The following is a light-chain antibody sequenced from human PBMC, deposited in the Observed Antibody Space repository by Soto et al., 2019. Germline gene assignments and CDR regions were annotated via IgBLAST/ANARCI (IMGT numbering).Light chain of an antibody. CDR3: LQYNGDSGT. V-gene: IGKV1-5*01. J-gene: IGKJ1*01. CDR1: QSISTW. Sequence: DIQMTQSPSTLSTSVGDTVTITCRASQSISTWLAWYQQKPGEAPRLLIFDASNLESGVPSRFSGSGSGTEFTLTISSLQAEDFATYYCLQYNGDSGTFGQGTKVE. CDR2: DAS.